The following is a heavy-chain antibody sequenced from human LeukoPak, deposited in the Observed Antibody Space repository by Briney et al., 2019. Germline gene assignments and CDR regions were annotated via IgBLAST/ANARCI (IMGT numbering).Heavy chain of an antibody. CDR2: INSDGRSI. Sequence: GGSLRLSCAASGFTFSTNWMYWVRQAPGKGLVWVSRINSDGRSIGYADSVRGRFTISRDNAYNTLYLQMNSLRAEDTALYYCASGGRVGDIFDIWGQGTMVRVSS. CDR3: ASGGRVGDIFDI. V-gene: IGHV3-74*01. D-gene: IGHD2-15*01. CDR1: GFTFSTNW. J-gene: IGHJ3*02.